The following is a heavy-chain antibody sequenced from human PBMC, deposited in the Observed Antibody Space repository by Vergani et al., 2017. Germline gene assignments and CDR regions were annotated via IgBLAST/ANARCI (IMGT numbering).Heavy chain of an antibody. V-gene: IGHV3-23*01. CDR3: AKGLYGYNLFFDY. CDR2: ISGSGGST. J-gene: IGHJ4*02. Sequence: EVQLLESGGGLVQPGGSLRLSCAASGFTFSNYAMSWVRQAPGKGLEWVSGISGSGGSTYYADSVKGRFTISRDNSKNTLYLQMNSLRAEDTAVYYCAKGLYGYNLFFDYWGQGTLVTVSA. D-gene: IGHD5-24*01. CDR1: GFTFSNYA.